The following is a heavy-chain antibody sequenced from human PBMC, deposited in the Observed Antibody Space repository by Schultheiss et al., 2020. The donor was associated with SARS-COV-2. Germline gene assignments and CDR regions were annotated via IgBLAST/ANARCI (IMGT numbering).Heavy chain of an antibody. V-gene: IGHV4-61*01. CDR3: ARDSIYTPYDYVWGSYRQKYAFDI. Sequence: SQTLSLTCTVSGGSVSSGSYYWSWIRQPPGKGLEWIGYIYYSGSTNYNPSLKSRVTISVDTSKNQFSLKLSSVTAADTAVYYCARDSIYTPYDYVWGSYRQKYAFDIWGQGTMVTVSS. CDR2: IYYSGST. CDR1: GGSVSSGSYY. D-gene: IGHD3-16*02. J-gene: IGHJ3*02.